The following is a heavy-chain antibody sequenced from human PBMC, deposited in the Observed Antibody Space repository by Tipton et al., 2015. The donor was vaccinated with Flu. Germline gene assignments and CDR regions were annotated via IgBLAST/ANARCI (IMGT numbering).Heavy chain of an antibody. CDR1: GYVFTNYW. J-gene: IGHJ6*02. D-gene: IGHD1/OR15-1a*01. Sequence: QLVQSGAGGKKPGESVKISCRGFGYVFTNYWIAWVRQMPGKGLEWMGIVYPGDSDTIYSPSFQGQVAISADKSIDTAYLQWTGLKASDPAIYYCARISNNVRPPTIYTFGLDVWGQGTTVTVSS. CDR3: ARISNNVRPPTIYTFGLDV. V-gene: IGHV5-51*01. CDR2: VYPGDSDT.